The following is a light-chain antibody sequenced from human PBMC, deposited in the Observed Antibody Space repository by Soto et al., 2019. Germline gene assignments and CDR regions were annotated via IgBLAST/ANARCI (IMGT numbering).Light chain of an antibody. V-gene: IGKV1-6*01. CDR1: QGNRND. J-gene: IGKJ2*01. Sequence: AIQMTQSPSSLSASVGDRVTITCRASQGNRNDLGWYQQKPGKAPKLLIYAASSLQSGVPSRFSGSGSGTAFTLTISSLQPEDFASYSCLQDYNSPYTFGQGTKVDIK. CDR3: LQDYNSPYT. CDR2: AAS.